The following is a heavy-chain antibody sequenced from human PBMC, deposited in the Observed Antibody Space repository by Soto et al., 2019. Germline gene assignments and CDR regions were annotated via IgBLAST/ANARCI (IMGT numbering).Heavy chain of an antibody. D-gene: IGHD4-17*01. V-gene: IGHV3-33*01. CDR3: ARGDYGIEKDWYFDL. Sequence: QVQLVESGGGVVQPGRSLRLSCAASGFTFSSYGMHWVRQAPGKGLEWVAVIWYDGSNKYYADSVKGRFTISRDNSKNTLYLQMNSLRAEDTAVYYCARGDYGIEKDWYFDLWGRGTLVTVSS. CDR2: IWYDGSNK. J-gene: IGHJ2*01. CDR1: GFTFSSYG.